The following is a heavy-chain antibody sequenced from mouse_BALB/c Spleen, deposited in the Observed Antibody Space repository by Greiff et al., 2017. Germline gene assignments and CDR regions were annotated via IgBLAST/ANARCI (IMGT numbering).Heavy chain of an antibody. CDR2: ISSGSSTI. J-gene: IGHJ2*01. Sequence: EVMLVESGGGLVQPGGSRKLSCAASGFTFSSFGMHWVRQAPEKGLEWVAYISSGSSTIYYADTVKGRFTISRDNPKNTLFLQMTSLRSEDTAMYYCARSPRLPVYFDYWGQGTTLTVSS. D-gene: IGHD1-2*01. CDR1: GFTFSSFG. V-gene: IGHV5-17*02. CDR3: ARSPRLPVYFDY.